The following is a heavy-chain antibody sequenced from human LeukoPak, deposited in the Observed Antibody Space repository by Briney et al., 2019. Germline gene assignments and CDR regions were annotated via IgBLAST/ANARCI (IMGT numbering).Heavy chain of an antibody. CDR1: GFTFSSYA. J-gene: IGHJ4*02. Sequence: GGSLRLSCAASGFTFSSYAMSWVRQAPGKGLEWVSTITGSGDSADYADSVKGLFTISRDNAKNTLYLEVNSLIFEDTAVYYCARRTSYYFPYWGQGTLVTVSS. V-gene: IGHV3-23*01. CDR3: ARRTSYYFPY. CDR2: ITGSGDSA.